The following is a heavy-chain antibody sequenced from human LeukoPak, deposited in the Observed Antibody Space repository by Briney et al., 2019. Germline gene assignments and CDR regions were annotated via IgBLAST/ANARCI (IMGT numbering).Heavy chain of an antibody. Sequence: AGSLRLSCAASGFTFSSYAMHWVRQAPGKGLEWVAVISYDGSNKYYADSVKGRFTISRDNSKNTLYLQMNSLRAEDTAVYYCARGQALELDYWGQGTLVTVSS. V-gene: IGHV3-30-3*01. J-gene: IGHJ4*02. CDR2: ISYDGSNK. CDR3: ARGQALELDY. CDR1: GFTFSSYA. D-gene: IGHD3-10*01.